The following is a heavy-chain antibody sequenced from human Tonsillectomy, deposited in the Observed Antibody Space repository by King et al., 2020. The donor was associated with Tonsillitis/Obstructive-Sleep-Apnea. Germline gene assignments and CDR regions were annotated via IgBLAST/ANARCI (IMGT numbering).Heavy chain of an antibody. V-gene: IGHV1-8*01. J-gene: IGHJ6*03. CDR1: GYTFTSYD. Sequence: QLVQSGAEVKKPGASVKVSCKASGYTFTSYDIHWVRQATGQGLEWMGWMNPNSGNTAYAQKFQGRVTMTRDTSISTAYMELSSLRSEDTAVYYCVFPHYYYYYMDVWSKGTTVTVSS. CDR2: MNPNSGNT. CDR3: VFPHYYYYYMDV.